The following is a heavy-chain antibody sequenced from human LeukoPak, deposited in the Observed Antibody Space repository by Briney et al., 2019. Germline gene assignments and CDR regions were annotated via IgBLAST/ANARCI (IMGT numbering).Heavy chain of an antibody. CDR3: VLFPHYYDSSVLDY. Sequence: SETLSLTCTVSGVSISSGDYYWSWIRQPPGKGLEWIGYIYYSGSTYYNPSLKSRVTISVDTSKNQFSLKLSSVTAADTAVHYCVLFPHYYDSSVLDYWGQGTLVTVSS. D-gene: IGHD3-22*01. CDR2: IYYSGST. V-gene: IGHV4-30-4*01. J-gene: IGHJ4*02. CDR1: GVSISSGDYY.